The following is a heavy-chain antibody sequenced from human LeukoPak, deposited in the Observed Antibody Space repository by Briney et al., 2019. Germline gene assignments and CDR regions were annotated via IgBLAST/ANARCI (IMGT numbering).Heavy chain of an antibody. CDR2: INPNSGGT. Sequence: ASVTVSCRASGYTFTDYYMHWVRQAPGQGREWMGWINPNSGGTNYAQKFQGRVTMTRDTSISTAYMELSRLRSDDTAVYYCARDGETIAYYFDYWGQGTLVTVSS. D-gene: IGHD3-10*01. CDR3: ARDGETIAYYFDY. V-gene: IGHV1-2*02. CDR1: GYTFTDYY. J-gene: IGHJ4*02.